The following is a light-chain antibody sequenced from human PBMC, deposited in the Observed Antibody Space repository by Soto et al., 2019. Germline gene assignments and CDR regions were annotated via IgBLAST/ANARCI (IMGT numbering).Light chain of an antibody. CDR3: MQGTHWPWT. V-gene: IGKV2-30*02. CDR2: RAS. J-gene: IGKJ1*01. Sequence: DVEMTQSPLSLPVSLGQPASISCRSSQSLVHSDGNTYLNWFQQRPGQSPRRLISRASNRDSGVPARFSGSGSGTDFTLKISRVEAEDVAVYYCMQGTHWPWTLGQGTKVEIK. CDR1: QSLVHSDGNTY.